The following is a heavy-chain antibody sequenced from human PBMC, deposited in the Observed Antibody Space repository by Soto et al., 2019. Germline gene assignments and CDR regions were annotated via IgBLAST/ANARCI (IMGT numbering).Heavy chain of an antibody. CDR3: ARDRGIGSSSNWFDP. V-gene: IGHV3-33*01. CDR1: GFTFSSYG. Sequence: GGSLRLSCAASGFTFSSYGMHWVRQAPGKGLEWVAVIWYDGSNKYYADSVKGRFTISRDNSKNTLYLQMNSLRAEDTAVYYCARDRGIGSSSNWFDPGGQGPLVTVSS. CDR2: IWYDGSNK. J-gene: IGHJ5*02. D-gene: IGHD6-13*01.